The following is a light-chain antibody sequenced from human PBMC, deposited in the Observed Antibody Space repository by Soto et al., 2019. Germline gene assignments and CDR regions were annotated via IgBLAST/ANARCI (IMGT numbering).Light chain of an antibody. Sequence: ELVMTQSPATLSVSPGERATLSCRASQSIGIHLAWYPQNPGQAPSLLIYEGSTRATGVPARFSGSGSGTDCTLTTSSLQTADWAVYAGQQYKDWPRTGGQGTKGEIK. CDR1: QSIGIH. J-gene: IGKJ1*01. CDR2: EGS. V-gene: IGKV3-15*01. CDR3: QQYKDWPRT.